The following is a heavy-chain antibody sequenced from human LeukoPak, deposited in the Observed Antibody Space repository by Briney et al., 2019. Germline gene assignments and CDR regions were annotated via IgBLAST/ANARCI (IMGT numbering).Heavy chain of an antibody. CDR2: IRSKTHSGAT. CDR3: TRGYSYGFH. J-gene: IGHJ4*02. D-gene: IGHD5-18*01. Sequence: SGGSLRLSCTASGFTLGDYAMSWFRQAPGKGLEWLGFIRSKTHSGATEYAASVRGRFTISRDDSKSIAYLQMDSLKTEDTAMYYCTRGYSYGFHWGQGTLVTVSS. CDR1: GFTLGDYA. V-gene: IGHV3-49*03.